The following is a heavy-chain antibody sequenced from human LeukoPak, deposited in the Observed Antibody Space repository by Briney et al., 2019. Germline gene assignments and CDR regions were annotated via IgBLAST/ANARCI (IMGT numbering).Heavy chain of an antibody. CDR1: GFTFSSYG. V-gene: IGHV3-23*01. CDR2: ISGSGGST. CDR3: AKDRRYIVVVVAATGYYFDY. D-gene: IGHD2-15*01. J-gene: IGHJ4*01. Sequence: QAGGSLRLSCAASGFTFSSYGMSWVRQAPGKGLEWVSAISGSGGSTYYADSVKGRFTISRDNSKNTLYLQMNSLRAEDTAVYYCAKDRRYIVVVVAATGYYFDYWAKDPLSPVSS.